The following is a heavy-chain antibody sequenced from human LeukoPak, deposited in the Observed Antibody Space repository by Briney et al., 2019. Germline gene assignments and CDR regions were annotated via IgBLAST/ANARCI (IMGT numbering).Heavy chain of an antibody. CDR3: TTDPYDDVWGSNLY. J-gene: IGHJ4*02. Sequence: GGSLRLSCAASGLTFSNVWMTWVRQAPGKGLEWVGRIKSKSDGGTTDYAAPVKGRFSISRDDSKNTLSLQMNSLKTEDTAVYYCTTDPYDDVWGSNLYWGQGTLVTVSS. D-gene: IGHD3-16*02. CDR1: GLTFSNVW. V-gene: IGHV3-15*01. CDR2: IKSKSDGGTT.